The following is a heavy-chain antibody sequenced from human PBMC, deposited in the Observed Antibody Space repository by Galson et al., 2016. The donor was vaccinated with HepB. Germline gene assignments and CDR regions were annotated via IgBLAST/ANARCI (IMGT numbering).Heavy chain of an antibody. J-gene: IGHJ5*02. CDR1: GDTSSSYF. CDR3: AASLVRGAFPNWFDH. V-gene: IGHV1-69*13. CDR2: IIPVLGTP. Sequence: SAKLSCKASGDTSSSYFISWVRQAPGQGLEWMGEIIPVLGTPHYARTFQGRVTITADDTHATHSPYGAYMEVKSLTSEDTAIYFCAASLVRGAFPNWFDHWGQGTLVPVSS. D-gene: IGHD3-10*01.